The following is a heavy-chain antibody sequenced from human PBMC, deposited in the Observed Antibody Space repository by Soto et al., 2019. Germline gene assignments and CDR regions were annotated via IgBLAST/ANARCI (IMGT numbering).Heavy chain of an antibody. J-gene: IGHJ6*02. CDR2: INSSGGST. V-gene: IGHV1-46*01. CDR1: AYTFTSYY. Sequence: ASVKICCKASAYTFTSYYMHWVRQSPGQGLVWMGIINSSGGSTSYAQKFQGRGTMTRDTSTSTVYMELSSLRSEDTAVYYCARGVGEDIVVVPAAIKTAYYYYGMDVWGQGTTVTVSS. CDR3: ARGVGEDIVVVPAAIKTAYYYYGMDV. D-gene: IGHD2-2*02.